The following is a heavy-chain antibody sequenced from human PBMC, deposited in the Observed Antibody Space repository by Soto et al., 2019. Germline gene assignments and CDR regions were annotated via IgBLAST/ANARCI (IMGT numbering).Heavy chain of an antibody. Sequence: PGGGPKLSFAPPWVTFYKYWVRWVRQAPGKGLEWVANIKQDGSDKYYVDSVRGRFTISRDNTKNSMYLQMNSLRAEDTAVYYCARDLRFIDYWGQGTLVTVSS. J-gene: IGHJ4*02. V-gene: IGHV3-7*04. CDR1: WVTFYKYW. D-gene: IGHD3-10*01. CDR3: ARDLRFIDY. CDR2: IKQDGSDK.